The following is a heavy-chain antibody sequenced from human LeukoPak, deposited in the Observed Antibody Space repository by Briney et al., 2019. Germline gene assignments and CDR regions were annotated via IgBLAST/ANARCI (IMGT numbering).Heavy chain of an antibody. CDR3: ARGLGATTFADFDY. J-gene: IGHJ4*02. CDR2: ISPYNGNT. CDR1: GYTLTSSG. D-gene: IGHD1-26*01. Sequence: ASVKVSCKASGYTLTSSGISWVRQAPGQRLEWMGWISPYNGNTNYAQKVQDRVTMTTDTSTSTAYMELRSLTSDDTAVYCCARGLGATTFADFDYWGQGTLVTVSS. V-gene: IGHV1-18*01.